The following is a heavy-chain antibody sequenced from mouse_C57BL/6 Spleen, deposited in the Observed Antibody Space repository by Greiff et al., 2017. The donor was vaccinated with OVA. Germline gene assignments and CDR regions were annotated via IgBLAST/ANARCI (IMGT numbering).Heavy chain of an antibody. CDR2: IYPGDGDT. V-gene: IGHV1-82*01. D-gene: IGHD1-1*01. CDR3: ARSLSYGSSPAWFAY. J-gene: IGHJ3*01. CDR1: GYAFSSYW. Sequence: QVQLQQSGAELVKPGASVKISCKASGYAFSSYWMNWVKQRPGKGLEWIGQIYPGDGDTNYNGKFKGKATLTADKSSSTAYMQLSSLTSEDSAVYFCARSLSYGSSPAWFAYWGQGTLVTVSA.